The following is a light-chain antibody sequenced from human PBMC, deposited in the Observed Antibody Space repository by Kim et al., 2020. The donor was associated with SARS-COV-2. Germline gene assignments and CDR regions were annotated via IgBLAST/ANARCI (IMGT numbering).Light chain of an antibody. Sequence: SYELTQPSSVSVSPGQTARITCSGDVLAKKYARWFQQKPGQAPVMVIYKDSERSSGMPERFSGSSSGTTVTLTISGAQVEDEADYYCYSAADNNRMFGGGTKLTVL. CDR1: VLAKKY. CDR2: KDS. V-gene: IGLV3-27*01. J-gene: IGLJ3*02. CDR3: YSAADNNRM.